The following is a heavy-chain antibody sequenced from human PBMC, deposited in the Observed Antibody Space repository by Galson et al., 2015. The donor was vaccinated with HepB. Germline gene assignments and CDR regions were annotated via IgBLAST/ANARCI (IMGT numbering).Heavy chain of an antibody. J-gene: IGHJ2*01. CDR1: GFTFSSYT. D-gene: IGHD3-10*01. Sequence: SLRLSCAASGFTFSSYTMNWVRQAPGKGLESVSYISSTGTTMYYAVSAKGRFTISRDNAQNSLYLQMNSLRDEDTAVDYCARVYFGSGSSSAYWYFGLWGLGALVTVSS. CDR2: ISSTGTTM. V-gene: IGHV3-48*02. CDR3: ARVYFGSGSSSAYWYFGL.